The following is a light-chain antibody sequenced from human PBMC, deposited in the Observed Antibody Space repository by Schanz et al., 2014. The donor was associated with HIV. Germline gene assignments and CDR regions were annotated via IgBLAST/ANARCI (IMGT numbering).Light chain of an antibody. V-gene: IGLV2-14*01. J-gene: IGLJ1*01. Sequence: QSALTQPASVSGSPGQSITMSCSGTSRDIGFYEYVSWYQQHPGKVPKLMIYDVNRRPSGVSDRFSGSKSGNTASLTISGLQAEDEADYYCCSYTTTSTYVFGAGTKLTVL. CDR2: DVN. CDR1: SRDIGFYEY. CDR3: CSYTTTSTYV.